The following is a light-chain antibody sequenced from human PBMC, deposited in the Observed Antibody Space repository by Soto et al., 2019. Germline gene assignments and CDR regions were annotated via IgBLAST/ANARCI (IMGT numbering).Light chain of an antibody. CDR2: GAS. CDR1: QSISSN. Sequence: EVVMTQSPATLSVSPGERATLSCRASQSISSNLAWYQQKPGQPPRRLIYGASTRATGIPARFGGSGSGTEFTLTISSLQSEDFAVYYCPQYNNWPPWTFGQGTMVAIK. V-gene: IGKV3-15*01. CDR3: PQYNNWPPWT. J-gene: IGKJ1*01.